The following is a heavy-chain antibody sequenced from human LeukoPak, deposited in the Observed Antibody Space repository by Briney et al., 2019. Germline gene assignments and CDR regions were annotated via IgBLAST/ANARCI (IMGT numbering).Heavy chain of an antibody. V-gene: IGHV3-9*01. CDR3: AKDIHPLYGSGPGYYYYGMDV. CDR1: GFNFNNFA. Sequence: GGSLRLSCAASGFNFNNFAMTWVRQAPGKGLEWVSGISWNSGSIGYADSVKGRFTISRDNAKNSLYLQMNSLRAEDTALYYCAKDIHPLYGSGPGYYYYGMDVWGQGTTVTVSS. D-gene: IGHD3-10*01. J-gene: IGHJ6*02. CDR2: ISWNSGSI.